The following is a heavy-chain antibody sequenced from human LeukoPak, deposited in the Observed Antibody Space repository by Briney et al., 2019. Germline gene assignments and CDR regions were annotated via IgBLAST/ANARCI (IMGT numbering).Heavy chain of an antibody. Sequence: SETLSLTCTVSGGSISSGDYYWSWIRQPPGKGLEWIGYIYYSGSTYYNPSLKSLVTISVNTSKNQLSLKLSSVTAADTAVYYCARAYCSITSCPNHDAFDIWGQGTMVTVSS. CDR3: ARAYCSITSCPNHDAFDI. D-gene: IGHD2-2*01. V-gene: IGHV4-30-4*08. CDR1: GGSISSGDYY. CDR2: IYYSGST. J-gene: IGHJ3*02.